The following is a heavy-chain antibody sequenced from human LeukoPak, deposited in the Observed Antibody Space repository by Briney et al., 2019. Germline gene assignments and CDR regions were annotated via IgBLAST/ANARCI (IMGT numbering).Heavy chain of an antibody. J-gene: IGHJ4*02. CDR3: AKWAYSDFHY. CDR1: EFIFSSYG. D-gene: IGHD1-26*01. CDR2: ISYDGSDK. Sequence: PERSLKLSCATSEFIFSSYGMHWVRQALGKALEWVAVISYDGSDKYYADSVKGRFTISRDNSKDTLYLQMNSLRAEDTAVYYCAKWAYSDFHYWGQGTLVTVSS. V-gene: IGHV3-30*18.